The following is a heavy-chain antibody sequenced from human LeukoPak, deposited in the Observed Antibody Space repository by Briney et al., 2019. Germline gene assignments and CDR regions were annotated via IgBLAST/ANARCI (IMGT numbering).Heavy chain of an antibody. Sequence: VKVACKASGGTFKNFALNWVRQAPGQGLEWMGAIIPLFGAANYAQKFQGRVTITADESMTTAYMDLTSLTSEDTAVYYCARQMTSGYDPRPDYREFVAFDHWGQGTLVTVSS. J-gene: IGHJ4*02. CDR2: IIPLFGAA. V-gene: IGHV1-69*13. CDR1: GGTFKNFA. CDR3: ARQMTSGYDPRPDYREFVAFDH. D-gene: IGHD5-12*01.